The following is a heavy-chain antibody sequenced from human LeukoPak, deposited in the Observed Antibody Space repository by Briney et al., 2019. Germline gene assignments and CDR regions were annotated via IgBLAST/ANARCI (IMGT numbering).Heavy chain of an antibody. V-gene: IGHV3-48*01. CDR2: IRSSSSSI. CDR1: GFTFSSYD. Sequence: GGSLRLSCAASGFTFSSYDMNWVRQAPGKGLEWVSYIRSSSSSIYYADSVKGRFTISRDNAKNSLYLQMNSLRAEDTAVYYCARDSDYGDLTFDYWGQGTLVSVSS. J-gene: IGHJ4*02. D-gene: IGHD4-17*01. CDR3: ARDSDYGDLTFDY.